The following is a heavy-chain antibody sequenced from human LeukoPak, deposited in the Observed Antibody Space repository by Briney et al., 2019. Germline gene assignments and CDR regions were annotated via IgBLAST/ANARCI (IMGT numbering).Heavy chain of an antibody. D-gene: IGHD6-19*01. CDR2: IYGGGST. V-gene: IGHV3-53*01. CDR1: GFTVSSNY. Sequence: GGSLRLSCVASGFTVSSNYMSWVRHAPGKGLEWVAVIYGGGSTYYADSVEGRFTISRDNSKNTLYFQMNSLRAEETVVYYCARIGATSGWSYYFDYWGQGTLVTVSS. CDR3: ARIGATSGWSYYFDY. J-gene: IGHJ4*02.